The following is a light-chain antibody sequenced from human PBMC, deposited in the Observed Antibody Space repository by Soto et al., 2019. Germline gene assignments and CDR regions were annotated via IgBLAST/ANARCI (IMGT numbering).Light chain of an antibody. J-gene: IGLJ2*01. Sequence: VLTQPPSVSGAPGQRVTISCTGSSSNIGAGYDVHWYQQLPGTAPKLLIYGNNNRPSGVPDRFSGSKSGTSASLAITGLQAEDETDYYCQSYDSSLSGSVVFGGGTKLTVL. CDR2: GNN. V-gene: IGLV1-40*01. CDR1: SSNIGAGYD. CDR3: QSYDSSLSGSVV.